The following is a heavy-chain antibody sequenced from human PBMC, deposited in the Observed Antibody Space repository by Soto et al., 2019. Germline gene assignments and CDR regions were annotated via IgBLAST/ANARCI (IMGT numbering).Heavy chain of an antibody. J-gene: IGHJ5*02. D-gene: IGHD6-13*01. Sequence: EVQLLESGGGLVQPGGSLRLSCAASGFTFSSYAMSWVRQAPGKGLEWVSGISYSGNTYYADSVKGRFTISRDNSKNTLFLQMNSLRTEDTAVNYCAKSGGIAAVDPWGQGTLVTVSS. CDR2: ISYSGNT. CDR1: GFTFSSYA. CDR3: AKSGGIAAVDP. V-gene: IGHV3-23*01.